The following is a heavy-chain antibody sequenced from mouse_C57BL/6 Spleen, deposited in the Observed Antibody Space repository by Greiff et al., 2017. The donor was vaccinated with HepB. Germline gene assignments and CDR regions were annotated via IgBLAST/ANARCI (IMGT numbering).Heavy chain of an antibody. D-gene: IGHD2-1*01. J-gene: IGHJ3*01. CDR2: IHPSDSDT. CDR1: GYTFTSYW. CDR3: ALHGNYVAY. V-gene: IGHV1-74*01. Sequence: QVHVKQPGAELVKPGASVKVSCKASGYTFTSYWMHWVKQRPGQGLEWIGRIHPSDSDTNYNQKFKGKATLTVDKSSSTAYMQLSSLTSEDSAVYYCALHGNYVAYWGQGTLVTVSA.